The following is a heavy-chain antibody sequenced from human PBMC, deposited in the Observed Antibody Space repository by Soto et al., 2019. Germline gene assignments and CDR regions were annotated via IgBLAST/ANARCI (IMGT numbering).Heavy chain of an antibody. D-gene: IGHD6-13*01. J-gene: IGHJ6*02. Sequence: PSETLSLTCTVSGGSISSGDYYWSWIRQPPGKGLEWIGYIYYSGSTYYNPSLKSRVTISVDTSKNQFSLKLSSVTAADTAVYYCARDRNSSSWPAWYYYYGMDVLGQGPSVT. V-gene: IGHV4-30-4*01. CDR3: ARDRNSSSWPAWYYYYGMDV. CDR1: GGSISSGDYY. CDR2: IYYSGST.